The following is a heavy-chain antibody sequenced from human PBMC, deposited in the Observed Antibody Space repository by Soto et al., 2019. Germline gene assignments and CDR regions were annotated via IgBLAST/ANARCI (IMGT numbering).Heavy chain of an antibody. CDR2: INHSGST. D-gene: IGHD4-17*01. CDR1: GGSFSGYY. Sequence: QVQLQQWGAGLLKPSETLSLTCAVYGGSFSGYYWSWIRQPPGKGLEWIGEINHSGSTNYNPSLKCRVTISVDTSKNQFSLKLSSVTAADTAVYYCASLTHDYGDTISYWGQGTLVTVSS. V-gene: IGHV4-34*01. J-gene: IGHJ4*02. CDR3: ASLTHDYGDTISY.